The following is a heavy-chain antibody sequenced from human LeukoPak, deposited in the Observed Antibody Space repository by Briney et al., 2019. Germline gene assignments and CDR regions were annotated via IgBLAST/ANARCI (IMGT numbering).Heavy chain of an antibody. CDR3: VHKMFRGVFPH. Sequence: ASVKVSCKASGYTFTSYGINWVRQATGQGLEWMGWMNPDSGNTGYAQEFQGRLTMTRNTSISTVYMELSSLRSEDTAVYYCVHKMFRGVFPHWGQGTLVTVSS. CDR2: MNPDSGNT. J-gene: IGHJ4*02. V-gene: IGHV1-8*02. CDR1: GYTFTSYG. D-gene: IGHD3-10*01.